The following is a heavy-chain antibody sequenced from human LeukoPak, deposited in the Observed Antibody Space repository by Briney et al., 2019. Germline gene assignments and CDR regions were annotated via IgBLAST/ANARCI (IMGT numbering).Heavy chain of an antibody. D-gene: IGHD6-19*01. CDR1: GLTFSRNW. Sequence: GGSLRLSCAASGLTFSRNWMHWVRQGPGKGLVWVSRINGDGSGTNYADSVKGRFTISTDNAKNTLFLQMNGLRAEDTAVYYCARASSGWSIDYWGQGTLVTVSS. V-gene: IGHV3-74*01. CDR3: ARASSGWSIDY. CDR2: INGDGSGT. J-gene: IGHJ4*02.